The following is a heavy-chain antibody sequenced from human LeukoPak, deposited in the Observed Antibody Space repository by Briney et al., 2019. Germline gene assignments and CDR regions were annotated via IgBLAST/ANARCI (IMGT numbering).Heavy chain of an antibody. CDR1: GGSLRGYY. CDR3: ARGKSGSLFRSDAFDI. CDR2: INHCEST. J-gene: IGHJ3*02. Sequence: SDPLSLICALYGGSLRGYYWRWLRQPPGKGREWIGEINHCESTNLNPPLKSRITISVDTSKNQFSLKLSSVTAADTAVYYCARGKSGSLFRSDAFDIWGQGTMVTVSS. V-gene: IGHV4-34*01. D-gene: IGHD1-26*01.